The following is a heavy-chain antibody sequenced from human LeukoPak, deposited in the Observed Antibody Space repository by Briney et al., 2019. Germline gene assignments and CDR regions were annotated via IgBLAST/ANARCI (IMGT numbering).Heavy chain of an antibody. CDR1: GFTFSSYW. J-gene: IGHJ4*02. D-gene: IGHD5-18*01. V-gene: IGHV3-74*01. CDR2: INSDGSST. CDR3: ARGVRGYSYGSPFY. Sequence: GGSLRLSCAASGFTFSSYWMHWVRQAPGKGLVWVSRINSDGSSTSYADSVKGRFTISRDNAKNTLYLQMNSLRAEDTAVYYCARGVRGYSYGSPFYWGQGTLVTVSS.